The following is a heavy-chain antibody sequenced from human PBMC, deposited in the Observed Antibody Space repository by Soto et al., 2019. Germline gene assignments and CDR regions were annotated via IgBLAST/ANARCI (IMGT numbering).Heavy chain of an antibody. CDR1: GFTFNTYG. J-gene: IGHJ4*02. V-gene: IGHV3-30*18. CDR3: AKDIVRYTYGACDY. CDR2: ISYDGSSK. Sequence: PGGSLRLSCAASGFTFNTYGMCWVRQAPGKGLEWVAAISYDGSSKYHADSVKGRFTISRDNSKNTLYLQMNSLRVEDTAVYYCAKDIVRYTYGACDYWGQGALVTVSS. D-gene: IGHD5-18*01.